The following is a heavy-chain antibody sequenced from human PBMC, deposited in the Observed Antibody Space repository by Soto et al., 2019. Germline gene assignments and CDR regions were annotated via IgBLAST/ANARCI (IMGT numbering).Heavy chain of an antibody. J-gene: IGHJ6*02. CDR3: INGPRIKYSCYASYYYYGMDL. CDR1: GGSISSGDYY. D-gene: IGHD5-12*01. V-gene: IGHV4-30-4*01. Sequence: SETLSLTCTVSGGSISSGDYYWGWIRQPPGKGLVWIGNIYYSGSTYYNPFLRSRVTISVDSSNNQFFVKLSSVTAAATAVYYRINGPRIKYSCYASYYYYGMDLWGQGTPVTVSS. CDR2: IYYSGST.